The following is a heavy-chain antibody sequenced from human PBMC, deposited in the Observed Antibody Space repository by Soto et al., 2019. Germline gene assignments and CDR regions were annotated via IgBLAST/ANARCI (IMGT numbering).Heavy chain of an antibody. V-gene: IGHV5-10-1*04. CDR3: ARGGNYDILTGYYYGMDV. CDR1: GYRFSDYW. D-gene: IGHD3-9*01. J-gene: IGHJ6*02. Sequence: PGESLKISCKGSGYRFSDYWISWVRQVPGKGLEWMGKIDPSDSFTTYSPSFQGQVTISADKSISTAYLQWSSLKASGTAMYYCARGGNYDILTGYYYGMDVWGQGTTVTVSS. CDR2: IDPSDSFT.